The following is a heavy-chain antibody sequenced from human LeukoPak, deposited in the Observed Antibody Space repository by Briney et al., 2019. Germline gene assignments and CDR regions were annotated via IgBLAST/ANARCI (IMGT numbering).Heavy chain of an antibody. CDR3: ARPYDSSGYYYFDY. J-gene: IGHJ4*02. Sequence: PGSSLRLSCAASGFTFSSYGMHWVRQAPGKGLECVAVIWYDGSNKYYADSVKGRFTISRDNSKNTLYLQMNSLRAEDTAVYYCARPYDSSGYYYFDYWGQGTLVTVSS. CDR2: IWYDGSNK. CDR1: GFTFSSYG. D-gene: IGHD3-22*01. V-gene: IGHV3-33*01.